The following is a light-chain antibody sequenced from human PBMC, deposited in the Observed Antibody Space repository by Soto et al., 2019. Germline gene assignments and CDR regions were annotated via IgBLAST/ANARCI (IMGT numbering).Light chain of an antibody. Sequence: DIQMTQSPSSLSASVGDRVAITCRASQGISNYLAWYQQKPGKVPKLLIYAASTLQSGVPSRFSGSGSGTDFTLPISRMHPEYVATYYCQKYNSAPFTFGPGSKVDIK. CDR2: AAS. CDR3: QKYNSAPFT. V-gene: IGKV1-27*01. J-gene: IGKJ3*01. CDR1: QGISNY.